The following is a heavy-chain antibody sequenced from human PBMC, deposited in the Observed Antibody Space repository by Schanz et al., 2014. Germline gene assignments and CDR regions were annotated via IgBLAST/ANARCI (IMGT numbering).Heavy chain of an antibody. CDR1: GGSISSGESY. CDR3: ARHGGYYDVLNSFDI. CDR2: VYFSGTT. Sequence: QLQLQESGPGLVKPSETLSLTCTVSGGSISSGESYWGWIRQSPEEGPQYIGSVYFSGTTAYSPSLKGRFTISVDPSKNQFSLMLTSVTAADTAVYFCARHGGYYDVLNSFDIWGQGTLVTVSS. V-gene: IGHV4-39*01. J-gene: IGHJ5*02. D-gene: IGHD3-16*01.